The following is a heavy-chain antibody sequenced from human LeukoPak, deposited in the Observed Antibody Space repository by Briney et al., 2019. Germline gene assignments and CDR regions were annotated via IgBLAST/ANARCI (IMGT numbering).Heavy chain of an antibody. CDR3: VRDGDWGTYDY. CDR2: INSEGSNT. D-gene: IGHD3-16*01. Sequence: GGSLRLSCAASGFTFSTYWMHWVRQAPGKGLVWVSCINSEGSNTRYADSVKGRFTISRDNAKNALSLQMDSLRAEDTAVYYCVRDGDWGTYDYWGQGTLVTVSS. J-gene: IGHJ4*02. V-gene: IGHV3-74*01. CDR1: GFTFSTYW.